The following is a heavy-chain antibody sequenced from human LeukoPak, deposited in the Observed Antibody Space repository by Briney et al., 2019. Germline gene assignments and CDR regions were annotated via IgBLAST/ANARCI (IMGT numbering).Heavy chain of an antibody. D-gene: IGHD5-12*01. J-gene: IGHJ4*02. CDR1: GYTFTSYG. V-gene: IGHV1-8*03. Sequence: ASVKVSCKASGYTFTSYGISWVRQAPGQGLEWMGWMNPNSGNTGYAQKFQGRVTITRNTSISTAYMELSSLRSEDTAVYYCAREGYDYGVDYWGQGTLVTVSS. CDR2: MNPNSGNT. CDR3: AREGYDYGVDY.